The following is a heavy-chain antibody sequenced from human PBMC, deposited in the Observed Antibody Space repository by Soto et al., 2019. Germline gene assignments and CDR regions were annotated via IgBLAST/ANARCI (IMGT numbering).Heavy chain of an antibody. CDR3: ARDRFSYNWNDFHYYYYGMDV. CDR2: ISYDGSNK. V-gene: IGHV3-30-3*01. D-gene: IGHD1-1*01. Sequence: QVQLVESGGGVVQPGRSLRLSCAASGFTFSSYAMHWVRLAPGKGLEWVAVISYDGSNKYYADSVKGRFTISRDNSKNTLYLRMNCLRAEDTAVYYCARDRFSYNWNDFHYYYYGMDVWGQGTTVTVSS. J-gene: IGHJ6*02. CDR1: GFTFSSYA.